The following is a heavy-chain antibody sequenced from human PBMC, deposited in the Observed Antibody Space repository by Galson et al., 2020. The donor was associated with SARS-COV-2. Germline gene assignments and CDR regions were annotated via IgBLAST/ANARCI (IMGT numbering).Heavy chain of an antibody. CDR2: INHSGSA. D-gene: IGHD2-2*01. J-gene: IGHJ6*02. Sequence: SQTLSLTCAVYVGSFSGFSWSWVRQSPGKGLEWIGEINHSGSANYNPSLKSRVTISVDTSKNQFSLKLTSVTAAETGVYFCARGRIGVVPAPRLGLGPYYEYYAMAFWGQGTTITVAS. V-gene: IGHV4-34*01. CDR1: VGSFSGFS. CDR3: ARGRIGVVPAPRLGLGPYYEYYAMAF.